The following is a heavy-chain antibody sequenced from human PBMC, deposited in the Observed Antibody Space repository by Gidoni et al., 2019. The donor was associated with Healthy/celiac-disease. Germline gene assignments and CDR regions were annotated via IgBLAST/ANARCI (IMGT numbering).Heavy chain of an antibody. D-gene: IGHD2-2*01. CDR2: ISYDGSNK. V-gene: IGHV3-30*03. CDR1: GFTLSTYG. J-gene: IGHJ4*02. CDR3: FLLGTYCSSTSCYADFDY. Sequence: QVQLVESGGGVVQPGRSLRLSCAASGFTLSTYGMHWVRQAPGKGLEWVAVISYDGSNKYYADSVKGRFTISRDNSKNTLYLQMNSLRAEDTAVYYCFLLGTYCSSTSCYADFDYWGQGTLVTVSS.